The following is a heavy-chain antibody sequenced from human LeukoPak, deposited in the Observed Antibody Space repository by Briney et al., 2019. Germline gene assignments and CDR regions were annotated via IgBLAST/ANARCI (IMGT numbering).Heavy chain of an antibody. J-gene: IGHJ4*02. CDR1: GFTFSTYW. D-gene: IGHD6-13*01. Sequence: GSLRLSCEASGFTFSTYWMSWVRQAPGKGLEWVANIKQDGSEKYYVDSVKGRFTISRDNAKNSLYLQMNSLRAEDTAMYYCARDSAGNDYWGQGTLVTVSS. CDR3: ARDSAGNDY. V-gene: IGHV3-7*01. CDR2: IKQDGSEK.